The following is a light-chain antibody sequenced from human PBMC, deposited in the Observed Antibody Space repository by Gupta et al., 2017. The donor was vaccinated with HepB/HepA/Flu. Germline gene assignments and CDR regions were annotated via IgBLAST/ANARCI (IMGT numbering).Light chain of an antibody. Sequence: DIQMTQSPSTLSASVGDRVTITCRASQSISSWLAWYQQKPGKAPKLLIYKASSLESGVPSRFSGSGSGTEFTLTISSLQPDDFATYYCQQYKNYLWAFGQGTKVEIQ. CDR1: QSISSW. V-gene: IGKV1-5*03. J-gene: IGKJ1*01. CDR3: QQYKNYLWA. CDR2: KAS.